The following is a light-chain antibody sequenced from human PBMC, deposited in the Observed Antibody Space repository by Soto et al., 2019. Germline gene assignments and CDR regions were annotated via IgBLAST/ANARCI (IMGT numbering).Light chain of an antibody. CDR3: CSYSGSRRYV. CDR2: DVS. CDR1: SSDVGGYNY. J-gene: IGLJ1*01. Sequence: QSALTQPRSVSGSPGQTVTISCTGTSSDVGGYNYVSWYQQHPGKAPKVMIYDVSERPSGVPDRFSGSKSGTTASLTISGLQAEDEADYYGCSYSGSRRYVFGTGTKVTVL. V-gene: IGLV2-11*01.